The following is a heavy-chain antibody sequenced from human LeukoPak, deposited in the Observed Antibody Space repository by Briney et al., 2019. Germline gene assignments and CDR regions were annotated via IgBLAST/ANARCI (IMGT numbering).Heavy chain of an antibody. J-gene: IGHJ4*02. Sequence: PGGSLSLSCAASGFSFTNTWMSWVRQVPGRGLEWVGRIKSNPDGGATVYSAPVKGRFTISRDDSKNTLYLQLDSLKAEDTAVYYCATDAFLLFGEFAHWGQGTLVTVSS. V-gene: IGHV3-15*01. CDR3: ATDAFLLFGEFAH. CDR1: GFSFTNTW. CDR2: IKSNPDGGAT. D-gene: IGHD3-10*01.